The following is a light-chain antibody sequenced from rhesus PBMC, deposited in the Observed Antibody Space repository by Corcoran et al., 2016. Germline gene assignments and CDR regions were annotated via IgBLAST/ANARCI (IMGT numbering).Light chain of an antibody. CDR2: AAS. Sequence: DIQMTQSPSSLSASVGDRVSVTCRASQGIDRELSWYQQKPGKAPTLLIYAASSLQTGVSSRVSGSGSGTDYTLTISSLQPEDVATYYCLQDYATPWTFGQGTKVDIK. CDR3: LQDYATPWT. J-gene: IGKJ1*01. CDR1: QGIDRE. V-gene: IGKV1-94*01.